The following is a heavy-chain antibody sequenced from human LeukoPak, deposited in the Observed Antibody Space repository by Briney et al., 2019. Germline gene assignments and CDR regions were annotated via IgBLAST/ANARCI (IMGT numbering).Heavy chain of an antibody. J-gene: IGHJ5*02. D-gene: IGHD2-21*02. CDR1: GGSINSGGYY. V-gene: IGHV4-31*03. CDR3: ARTYMTSARFDP. CDR2: IYYSGST. Sequence: SETLSLTCTVSGGSINSGGYYWSWIRQHPGKGLEWIGYIYYSGSTYYHPSLKSRVIISVDTSKNQFSLKLSSVTAADTAVYYCARTYMTSARFDPWGQGTLVTVSS.